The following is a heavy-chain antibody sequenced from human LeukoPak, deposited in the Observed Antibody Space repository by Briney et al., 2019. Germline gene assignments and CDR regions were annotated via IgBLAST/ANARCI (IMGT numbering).Heavy chain of an antibody. CDR1: GFTFSSYA. D-gene: IGHD3-16*01. Sequence: GGSLRLSCAASGFTFSSYAMNWVRQAPGKGLEWVSYISSSSSTIYYVDSVKGRFTISRDNAKSSLYLQMNSPRAEDTAVYYCARGFGLMDWYFDLWGRGTLVTVSS. CDR3: ARGFGLMDWYFDL. CDR2: ISSSSSTI. V-gene: IGHV3-48*01. J-gene: IGHJ2*01.